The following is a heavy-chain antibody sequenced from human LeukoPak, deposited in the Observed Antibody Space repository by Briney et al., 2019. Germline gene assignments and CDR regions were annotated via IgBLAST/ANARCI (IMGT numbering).Heavy chain of an antibody. CDR3: VRGSTDWNGMDV. Sequence: GGSLRHSCAASGFTFSNHYMHWVRQAPGKGLVSVSRIDPNGRYTSYADSVKGRFTISRDNAKNTLYLQMNTLGAEDTALYYCVRGSTDWNGMDVWGQGTTVTVSS. J-gene: IGHJ6*02. CDR1: GFTFSNHY. D-gene: IGHD6-19*01. CDR2: IDPNGRYT. V-gene: IGHV3-74*01.